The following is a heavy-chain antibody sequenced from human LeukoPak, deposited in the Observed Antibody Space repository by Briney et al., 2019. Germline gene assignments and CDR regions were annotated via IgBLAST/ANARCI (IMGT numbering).Heavy chain of an antibody. J-gene: IGHJ4*02. CDR1: GFTFSSYA. CDR2: ISYDGSNK. D-gene: IGHD1-26*01. CDR3: AHAPLEWELLLS. V-gene: IGHV3-30-3*01. Sequence: GGSLRLSCAASGFTFSSYAMHWVRQAPGKGLEWVAVISYDGSNKYYADSVKGRFTISRDNSKNTLYLQMNSLRAEDTAVYYCAHAPLEWELLLSWGQGTLVTVSS.